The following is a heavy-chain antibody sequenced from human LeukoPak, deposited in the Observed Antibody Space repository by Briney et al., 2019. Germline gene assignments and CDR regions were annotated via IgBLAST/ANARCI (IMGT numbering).Heavy chain of an antibody. CDR1: GFTFSIQG. V-gene: IGHV3-23*01. CDR3: AKMQGYFDY. J-gene: IGHJ4*02. CDR2: ITGSGSIT. Sequence: QTGGSLRLSCAASGFTFSIQGMSWVRQAPGKGLECVSAITGSGSITYYSDSVKGRFTISRDNSKNTVYLQLNSLRVEDTAVYYCAKMQGYFDYWGQGTLVTVSS.